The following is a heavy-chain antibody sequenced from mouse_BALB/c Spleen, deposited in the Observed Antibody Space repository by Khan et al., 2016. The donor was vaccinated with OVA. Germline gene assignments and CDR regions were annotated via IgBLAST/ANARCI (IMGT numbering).Heavy chain of an antibody. V-gene: IGHV5-6*01. Sequence: EVELVESGGDLVKPGGSLRLSCAASGFTFSTYGMSWVRQFPDKRLEWVATINSDGYYTYYSDTVKGRFTISRNYAENILFLQMSSLKSEDTARYYCASHFSGSIAYWGQGTLVTVSA. CDR2: INSDGYYT. J-gene: IGHJ3*01. D-gene: IGHD4-1*01. CDR1: GFTFSTYG. CDR3: ASHFSGSIAY.